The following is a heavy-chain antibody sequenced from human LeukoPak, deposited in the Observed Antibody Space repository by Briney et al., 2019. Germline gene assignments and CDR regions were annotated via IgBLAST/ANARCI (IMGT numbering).Heavy chain of an antibody. CDR2: INPNSVGT. J-gene: IGHJ3*02. CDR3: ARDPLHGSYSLAFDI. Sequence: GASVKVSCKASGYTFTGYYMHWVRQAPGQGLEWMGWINPNSVGTNYAQKFQGRVTMTRDTSISTAYMELSRLRSDDTAVYYCARDPLHGSYSLAFDIWGQGTMVTVS. CDR1: GYTFTGYY. V-gene: IGHV1-2*02. D-gene: IGHD1-26*01.